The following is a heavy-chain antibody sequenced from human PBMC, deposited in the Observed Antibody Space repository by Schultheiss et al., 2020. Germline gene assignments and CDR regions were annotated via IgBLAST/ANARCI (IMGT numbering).Heavy chain of an antibody. Sequence: GGSLRLSCAASGFTFSSYGMHWVRQAPGKGLEWVAVIWYDGSNKYYADSVKGRFTISRDNSKNTLYLQMNSLRAEDTAVYYCAKTYYDYVWGSYRFRYFDYWGQGTLVTVSS. V-gene: IGHV3-33*06. D-gene: IGHD3-16*02. CDR3: AKTYYDYVWGSYRFRYFDY. J-gene: IGHJ4*02. CDR1: GFTFSSYG. CDR2: IWYDGSNK.